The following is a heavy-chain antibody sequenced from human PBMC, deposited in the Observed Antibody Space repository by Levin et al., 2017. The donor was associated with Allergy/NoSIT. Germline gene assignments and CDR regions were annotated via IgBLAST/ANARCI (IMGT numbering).Heavy chain of an antibody. J-gene: IGHJ6*02. V-gene: IGHV1-2*02. CDR2: INPKSGGI. CDR1: GYTFTGHY. D-gene: IGHD5-12*01. Sequence: GESLKISCKASGYTFTGHYMHWVRQAPGQGLEWMGWINPKSGGINFAEKFLGRITMTRDTSISTAYMELSGLTSDDTAVYYCAKDVQWDDYGMDVWGQGTTVIVSS. CDR3: AKDVQWDDYGMDV.